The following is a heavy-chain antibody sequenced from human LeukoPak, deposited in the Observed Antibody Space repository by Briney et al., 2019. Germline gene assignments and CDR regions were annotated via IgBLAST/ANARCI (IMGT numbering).Heavy chain of an antibody. CDR3: ASLRGYSYGPLEY. D-gene: IGHD5-18*01. V-gene: IGHV3-74*01. CDR1: GFTFSSYW. Sequence: PGGSLRLSCAASGFTFSSYWMHWVRQAPGKGLVWVSRINTDGSSTSYADSVKGRFTISRDNAKNTLYLQMNSLRAEDTAVYYCASLRGYSYGPLEYWGQGTLVTVSS. CDR2: INTDGSST. J-gene: IGHJ4*02.